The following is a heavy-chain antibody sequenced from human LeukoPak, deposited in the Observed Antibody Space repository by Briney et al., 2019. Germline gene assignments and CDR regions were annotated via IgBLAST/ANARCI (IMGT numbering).Heavy chain of an antibody. D-gene: IGHD1-14*01. CDR1: GFTFRNYW. Sequence: GGSLRLSCAASGFTFRNYWMSWVRQAPGKGLEWVANIKQDGREKWYVDSVRGRVTISRDNAKNSLYLQMSRLRAEDTAVYYCARDGYNEGRSGWFDPWGQGTLVSVSS. CDR3: ARDGYNEGRSGWFDP. V-gene: IGHV3-7*01. J-gene: IGHJ5*02. CDR2: IKQDGREK.